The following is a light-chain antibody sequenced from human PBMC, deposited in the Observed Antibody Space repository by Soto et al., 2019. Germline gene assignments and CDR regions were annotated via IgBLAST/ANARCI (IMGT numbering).Light chain of an antibody. CDR2: KAS. V-gene: IGKV1-5*03. CDR1: QSISSW. Sequence: DVQMTQSPSTLSASVGDRVTITCRASQSISSWLAWYQQKPGKAPNLLIYKASTLWSGVPSRFSGGGSGTEFTLTISSLQPDDFATYYCQQHSSSSPYSSGQGTKLEIK. J-gene: IGKJ2*03. CDR3: QQHSSSSPYS.